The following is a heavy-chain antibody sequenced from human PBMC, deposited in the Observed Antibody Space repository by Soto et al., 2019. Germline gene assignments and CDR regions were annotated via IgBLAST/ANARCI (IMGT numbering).Heavy chain of an antibody. V-gene: IGHV3-7*04. CDR3: ARDLFDY. Sequence: PGGSLRLSXAASGFTFTNYWMTWVRQAPGKGLEWVANIKQDGSEKQYVDSVKGRFTISRDNTKNSLYLQMNSLRAEDSAIYYCARDLFDYWGQGILVTVSS. CDR2: IKQDGSEK. CDR1: GFTFTNYW. J-gene: IGHJ4*02.